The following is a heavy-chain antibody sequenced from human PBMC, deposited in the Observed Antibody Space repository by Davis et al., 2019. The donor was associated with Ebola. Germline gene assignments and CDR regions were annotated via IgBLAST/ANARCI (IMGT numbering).Heavy chain of an antibody. CDR3: ARARWDRYCSSTSCYTRDYYYYYMDV. Sequence: SVKVSCKASGGTFSSYAISWVRQAPGQGLEWMGGIIPIFGTANYAQKFQGRVTITADESMSTAYMEVSSLRSEDTAVYYCARARWDRYCSSTSCYTRDYYYYYMDVWGKGTTVTVSS. CDR2: IIPIFGTA. CDR1: GGTFSSYA. J-gene: IGHJ6*03. D-gene: IGHD2-2*02. V-gene: IGHV1-69*13.